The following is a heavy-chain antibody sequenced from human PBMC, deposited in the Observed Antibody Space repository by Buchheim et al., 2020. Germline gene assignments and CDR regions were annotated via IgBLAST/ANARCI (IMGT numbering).Heavy chain of an antibody. CDR2: ISSSSSYT. CDR1: GFTFSDYY. V-gene: IGHV3-11*05. D-gene: IGHD6-6*01. J-gene: IGHJ4*02. Sequence: QVQLVESGGGLVKPGESLRLSCAASGFTFSDYYMSWIRQAPGKGLEWLSYISSSSSYTNYADSVQGRFSISRDNSKNSLYLQMNSLRAEDTAVYYCASGDSRSSGAVEYWGQGTL. CDR3: ASGDSRSSGAVEY.